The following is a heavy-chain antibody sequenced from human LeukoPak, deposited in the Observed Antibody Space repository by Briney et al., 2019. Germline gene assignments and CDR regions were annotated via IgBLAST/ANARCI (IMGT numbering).Heavy chain of an antibody. CDR1: GFTFSSYG. CDR2: IWYDGSKK. J-gene: IGHJ3*02. CDR3: ARGNYDFWSGYLNDAFDI. Sequence: PGGSLRLSCAASGFTFSSYGMHRVRQAPGKGLEWVADIWYDGSKKYYADSVKGRFTISRDNSKNALYVQMNSLRAEDTAVYYCARGNYDFWSGYLNDAFDIWGQGTMVTVSS. D-gene: IGHD3-3*01. V-gene: IGHV3-33*01.